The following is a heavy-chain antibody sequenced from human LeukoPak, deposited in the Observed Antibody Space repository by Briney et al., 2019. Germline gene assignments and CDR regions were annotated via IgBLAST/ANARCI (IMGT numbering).Heavy chain of an antibody. CDR2: IYSNGNT. J-gene: IGHJ2*01. V-gene: IGHV4-59*01. D-gene: IGHD1-14*01. CDR1: GASINNNY. CDR3: ASGTFDGPLYGTYWYFHV. Sequence: SETLSLTCAVSGASINNNYWSWVRQPPGKGLEWIGYIYSNGNTNYNPSLKGRVTMSIETSKNQFSLQLPSVTAADTAVYYCASGTFDGPLYGTYWYFHVWGRGTLVTVPS.